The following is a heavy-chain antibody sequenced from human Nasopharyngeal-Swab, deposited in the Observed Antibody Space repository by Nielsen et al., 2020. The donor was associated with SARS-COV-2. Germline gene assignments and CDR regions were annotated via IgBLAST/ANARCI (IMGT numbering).Heavy chain of an antibody. CDR3: AKVPTPYCGGDCYGDSFDY. Sequence: PGKGLEWVSGINWNGGSTGYADSVKGRFTISRDNSKNSLYLQMNSLRTEDTALYYCAKVPTPYCGGDCYGDSFDYWGQGTLVTVSS. CDR2: INWNGGST. J-gene: IGHJ4*02. D-gene: IGHD2-21*02. V-gene: IGHV3-43*01.